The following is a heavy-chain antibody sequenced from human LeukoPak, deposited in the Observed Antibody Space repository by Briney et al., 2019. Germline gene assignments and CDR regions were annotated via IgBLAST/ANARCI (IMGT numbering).Heavy chain of an antibody. D-gene: IGHD1-26*01. V-gene: IGHV4-39*02. CDR3: ARDSGSYSFDC. CDR2: IFYSGSS. CDR1: GGSISSRTYY. J-gene: IGHJ4*02. Sequence: PSETLSLTCTVSGGSISSRTYYWGWIRQPPGKGLEWIGSIFYSGSSYYNPSLKSRVTIYVDTSKNHFSLKLTPVTVADTAVYYCARDSGSYSFDCWGQGTLVTVSS.